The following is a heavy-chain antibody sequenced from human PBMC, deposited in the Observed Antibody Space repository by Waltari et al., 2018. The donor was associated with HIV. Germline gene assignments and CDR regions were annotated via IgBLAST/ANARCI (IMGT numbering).Heavy chain of an antibody. CDR3: ASTLATLF. CDR1: CLTFRRMG. J-gene: IGHJ4*02. Sequence: EVRLVESGGGLVQLGGPRRLTCVALCLTFRRMGMSRGRQGPGKGLEWVANIKQDGSEKYYVDAVKGRFTISRDNAKNSLYLQMNSLGAEDTAVYYCASTLATLFRGQGTLVTVSS. D-gene: IGHD1-1*01. CDR2: IKQDGSEK. V-gene: IGHV3-7*01.